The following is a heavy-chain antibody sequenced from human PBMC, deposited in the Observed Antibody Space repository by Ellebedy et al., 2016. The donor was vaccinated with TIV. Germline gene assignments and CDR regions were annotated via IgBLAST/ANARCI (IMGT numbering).Heavy chain of an antibody. D-gene: IGHD1-26*01. CDR2: INNGGRTT. V-gene: IGHV3-23*01. Sequence: ESLKISCVASGFTSSGYAMSLVRQAPGKGLEWGSGINNGGRTTSYADSVKGRFTISRDNSRSTLYLQMNSLRAEDSAVYYCAKDMVFGDGKWEIDVWGQGTTVTVSS. CDR3: AKDMVFGDGKWEIDV. CDR1: GFTSSGYA. J-gene: IGHJ6*02.